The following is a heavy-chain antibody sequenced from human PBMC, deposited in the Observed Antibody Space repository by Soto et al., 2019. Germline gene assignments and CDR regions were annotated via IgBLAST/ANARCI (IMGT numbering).Heavy chain of an antibody. CDR1: GYTFTSYG. Sequence: QVQLVQSGAEVKQPGASVKVSCKASGYTFTSYGISWVRQAPGQGLEWMGWISAYNGNTNYAQKLQGRVTMTTDTSTSTAYMELRSLRSDDTAVYYCARDLYDFWSCYFSRAPGYYYYYMDVWGKGTTVTVSS. D-gene: IGHD3-3*01. J-gene: IGHJ6*03. V-gene: IGHV1-18*01. CDR2: ISAYNGNT. CDR3: ARDLYDFWSCYFSRAPGYYYYYMDV.